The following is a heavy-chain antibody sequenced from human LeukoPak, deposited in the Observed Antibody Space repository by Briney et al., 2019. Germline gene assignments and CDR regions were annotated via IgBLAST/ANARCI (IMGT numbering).Heavy chain of an antibody. CDR1: GFTFSRFW. CDR3: ARESVAVDS. V-gene: IGHV3-74*01. Sequence: GGSLRPSCAASGFTFSRFWMHWVRQAPGKGLVWVSRIYSDGSSTSYADSVKGRFTISRDNTKNTLYLQMNSLRGDDTAVYYCARESVAVDSWGQGTLVTVSS. J-gene: IGHJ4*02. D-gene: IGHD6-19*01. CDR2: IYSDGSST.